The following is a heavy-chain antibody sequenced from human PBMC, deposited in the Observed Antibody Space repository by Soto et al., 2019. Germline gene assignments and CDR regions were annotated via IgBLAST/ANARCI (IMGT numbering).Heavy chain of an antibody. Sequence: SVKVSCKASGGTFSSYAISWVRQAPGQGLEWMGGIIPIFGTANYAQKFQGRVTITADESTSTAYMELSSLRSEDTAVYYCARGPSPAAFYGSGSNYYGMDVWGQGTTVTVSS. CDR3: ARGPSPAAFYGSGSNYYGMDV. CDR2: IIPIFGTA. J-gene: IGHJ6*02. D-gene: IGHD3-10*01. CDR1: GGTFSSYA. V-gene: IGHV1-69*13.